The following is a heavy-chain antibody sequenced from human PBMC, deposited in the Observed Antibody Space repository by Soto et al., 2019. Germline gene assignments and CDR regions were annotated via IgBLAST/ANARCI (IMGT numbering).Heavy chain of an antibody. CDR3: ARELFGGYSPAAY. Sequence: SETLSLTCTVSGGSISSGDYYWSWIRQPPGKGLEWIGYIYYSGSTYYNPSLKSRVTISVDTSKNQFSLKLSSVTAADTAVYYCARELFGGYSPAAYCGQGTLVTVSS. CDR1: GGSISSGDYY. J-gene: IGHJ4*02. D-gene: IGHD2-15*01. CDR2: IYYSGST. V-gene: IGHV4-30-4*01.